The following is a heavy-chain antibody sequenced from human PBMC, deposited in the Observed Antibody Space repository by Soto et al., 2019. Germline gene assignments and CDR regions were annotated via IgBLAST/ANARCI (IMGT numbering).Heavy chain of an antibody. CDR1: VGSISSGGYS. V-gene: IGHV4-30-2*01. D-gene: IGHD2-2*01. Sequence: HLQLQESGSDLVKPSQTLSLTSPVSVGSISSGGYSWSWFRQPPGKGLEWIGYIYHSGSTYYNPSLKSRVTISVDRSKNQFSLKLSSVTAADTAVYYCARVPDRWGQGTLVTVSS. CDR3: ARVPDR. CDR2: IYHSGST. J-gene: IGHJ5*02.